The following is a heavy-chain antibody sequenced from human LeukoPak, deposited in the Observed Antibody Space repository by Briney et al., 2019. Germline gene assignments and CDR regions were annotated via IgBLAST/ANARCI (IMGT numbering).Heavy chain of an antibody. CDR2: ISSSSSYI. D-gene: IGHD3-22*01. V-gene: IGHV3-21*01. CDR1: GFIFSSFV. Sequence: GGSLRLSCAASGFIFSSFVMNSVRQAPGKGLEWVSSISSSSSYIYYADSVKGRFTISRDNAKHSLYLQMNTLRAEDTALYYCARETYDSSGSLDYWGQGTLVTVSS. J-gene: IGHJ4*02. CDR3: ARETYDSSGSLDY.